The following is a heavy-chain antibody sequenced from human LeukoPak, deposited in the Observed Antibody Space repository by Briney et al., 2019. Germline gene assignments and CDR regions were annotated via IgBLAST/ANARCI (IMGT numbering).Heavy chain of an antibody. V-gene: IGHV3-30*02. Sequence: PGGSLRLSCAASGFTFSSYGMHWVRQAPGKGLEWVAFIRYDGSNKYYADSVKGRFTISRDNSKNTLYLQMNSLRAEDTAVYYCARTRNLCYKGAFDIWGQGTMVTVSS. D-gene: IGHD1-14*01. J-gene: IGHJ3*02. CDR2: IRYDGSNK. CDR3: ARTRNLCYKGAFDI. CDR1: GFTFSSYG.